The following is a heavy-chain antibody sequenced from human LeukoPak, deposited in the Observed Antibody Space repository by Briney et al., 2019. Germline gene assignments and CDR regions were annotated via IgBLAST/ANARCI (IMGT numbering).Heavy chain of an antibody. D-gene: IGHD3-22*01. CDR3: AKRGYYYDSSGYYYFDY. CDR2: MSGSGGTT. V-gene: IGHV3-23*01. Sequence: GGSLRLSCAASGFTFSNAWMSWVRQAPGKGLEWVSAMSGSGGTTYYADSLKGRFTISRDNSKNTLYLQMNSLRAEDTAVYYCAKRGYYYDSSGYYYFDYWGQGTPVTVSS. CDR1: GFTFSNAW. J-gene: IGHJ4*02.